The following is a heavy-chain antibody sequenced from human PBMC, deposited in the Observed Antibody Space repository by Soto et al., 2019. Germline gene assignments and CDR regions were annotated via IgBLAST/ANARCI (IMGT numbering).Heavy chain of an antibody. Sequence: PSETLSLTCAVSGYSISSVYYWGWIRQPPGKGLAWLASTHHSGTTYFNPSLKSRVTISVDTSKNQFSLKLSSVTAADTAVYYLARCAATVTPGLFDPWREGTLVTVSS. D-gene: IGHD4-17*01. J-gene: IGHJ5*02. CDR1: GYSISSVYY. V-gene: IGHV4-38-2*01. CDR2: THHSGTT. CDR3: ARCAATVTPGLFDP.